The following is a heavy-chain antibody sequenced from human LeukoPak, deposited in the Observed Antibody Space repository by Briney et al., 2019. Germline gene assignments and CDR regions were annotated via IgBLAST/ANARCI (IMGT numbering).Heavy chain of an antibody. CDR2: IYYSGST. CDR1: GGSISSYY. CDR3: ARGRYTFDY. D-gene: IGHD1-1*01. Sequence: SETLSLTCIVSGGSISSYYWSWIRQPPGKGLEWIGYIYYSGSTNHNPSLKSRVTISVDTSKNQFSLKLSSVTAADTAVYYCARGRYTFDYWGQGTLVTVSS. V-gene: IGHV4-59*01. J-gene: IGHJ4*02.